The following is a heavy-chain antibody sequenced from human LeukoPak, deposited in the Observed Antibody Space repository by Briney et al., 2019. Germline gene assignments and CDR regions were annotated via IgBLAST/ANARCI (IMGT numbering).Heavy chain of an antibody. CDR2: IIPIFSTA. J-gene: IGHJ4*02. CDR1: GGTFRSYA. Sequence: ASVKVSCKASGGTFRSYAISWVRQAPGQGLEWMGGIIPIFSTASYAQKFQGRVTITADESTSTAYMELSSLRSEDTAVYYCAVGFYGSGSYPRNDYWGQGTLVTVSS. D-gene: IGHD3-10*01. V-gene: IGHV1-69*01. CDR3: AVGFYGSGSYPRNDY.